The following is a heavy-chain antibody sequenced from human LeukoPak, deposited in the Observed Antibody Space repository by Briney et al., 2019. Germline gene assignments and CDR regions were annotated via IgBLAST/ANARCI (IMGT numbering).Heavy chain of an antibody. CDR3: ARVLNYYDSSGTLHGGYYGMDV. Sequence: PGGSLRLSCAASGFTFSSYWMHWVRQAPGKGLVWVSRINSDGSSTSYADSVKGRFTISRDNAKNTLYLQMNSLRAEDTAVYYCARVLNYYDSSGTLHGGYYGMDVWGQGTTVTVSS. D-gene: IGHD3-22*01. J-gene: IGHJ6*02. CDR1: GFTFSSYW. CDR2: INSDGSST. V-gene: IGHV3-74*01.